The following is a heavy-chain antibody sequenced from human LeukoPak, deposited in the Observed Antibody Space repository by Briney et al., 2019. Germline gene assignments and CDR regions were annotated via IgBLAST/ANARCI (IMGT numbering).Heavy chain of an antibody. V-gene: IGHV3-23*01. Sequence: GGSLRLSCAASGFTFSSYGMSWVRQAPGKGLEWVSAISGSGGSTYYADSVKGRFTISRGNSKNTLYLQMNSLRAEDTAVYYCAKGVWFGVNNYYYYYMDVWGKGTTVTISS. CDR1: GFTFSSYG. CDR2: ISGSGGST. CDR3: AKGVWFGVNNYYYYYMDV. D-gene: IGHD3-10*01. J-gene: IGHJ6*03.